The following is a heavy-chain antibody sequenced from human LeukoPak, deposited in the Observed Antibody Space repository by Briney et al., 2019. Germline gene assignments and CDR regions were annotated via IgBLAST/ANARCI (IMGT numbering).Heavy chain of an antibody. J-gene: IGHJ4*02. Sequence: GGSLRLSCAASGFTFSSYSMNWVRQAPGKGLEWVSSISSSSSYIYYAGSVKGRFTISRDNAKNSLYLQMNSLRAEDTAVYYCARTFYYYGSGSYLIWGQGTLVTVSS. CDR1: GFTFSSYS. V-gene: IGHV3-21*01. CDR3: ARTFYYYGSGSYLI. D-gene: IGHD3-10*01. CDR2: ISSSSSYI.